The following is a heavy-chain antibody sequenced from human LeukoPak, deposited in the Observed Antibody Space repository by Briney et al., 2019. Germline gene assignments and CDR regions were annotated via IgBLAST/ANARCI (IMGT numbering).Heavy chain of an antibody. CDR3: VKDRGRDIFTGYSYAFDI. CDR2: INNNGGST. J-gene: IGHJ3*02. D-gene: IGHD3-9*01. V-gene: IGHV3-64D*09. CDR1: GFTFSSYG. Sequence: GGSLRLSCSASGFTFSSYGMHWVRQAPGKGLEYVSAINNNGGSTYYADSVKGRFTISRDDSKNTLYLQMSSLRAEDTAVYYCVKDRGRDIFTGYSYAFDIWGQGTMVTVSS.